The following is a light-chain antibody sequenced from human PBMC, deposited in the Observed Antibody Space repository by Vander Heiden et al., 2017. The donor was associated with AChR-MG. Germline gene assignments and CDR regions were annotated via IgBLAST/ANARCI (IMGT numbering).Light chain of an antibody. CDR2: ANN. Sequence: QSVLTQPPSASGTPGQRVSISCSGSCSNFGDNSVTWSQQLPGTAPKLLISANNQRPSGVPDRFSGSKSGTSASLAISGLQSEDEGDYYCSTWDDSLNGPVFGGGTKVTVL. CDR3: STWDDSLNGPV. V-gene: IGLV1-44*01. CDR1: CSNFGDNS. J-gene: IGLJ3*02.